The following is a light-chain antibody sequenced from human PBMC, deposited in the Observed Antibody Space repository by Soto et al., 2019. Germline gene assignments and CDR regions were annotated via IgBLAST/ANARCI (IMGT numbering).Light chain of an antibody. V-gene: IGKV1-39*01. CDR1: QSISRY. Sequence: DIQMTQSPSSLSASVGDRVTITCRASQSISRYLNWYQQKPGKAPKLLIYAASSLQSGVPSRFSGSGSGTDFTLTISSLQPKDFATYYCQQSYITLTFGGGTKVEIK. J-gene: IGKJ4*01. CDR3: QQSYITLT. CDR2: AAS.